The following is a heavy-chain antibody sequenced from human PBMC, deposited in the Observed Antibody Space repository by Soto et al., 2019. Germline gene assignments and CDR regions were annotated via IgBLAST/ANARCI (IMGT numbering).Heavy chain of an antibody. CDR2: IRSKAYGGTT. CDR3: TRDFLSSSWYDY. D-gene: IGHD6-13*01. Sequence: GGSLRLSCTASGFTFGYYAMIWFRQAPGKGLEWVGFIRSKAYGGTTEYAASVKGRFTISRDDSKSIAYLQMNSLKTEDTAVYYCTRDFLSSSWYDYWGQGTLVTVSS. CDR1: GFTFGYYA. V-gene: IGHV3-49*03. J-gene: IGHJ4*02.